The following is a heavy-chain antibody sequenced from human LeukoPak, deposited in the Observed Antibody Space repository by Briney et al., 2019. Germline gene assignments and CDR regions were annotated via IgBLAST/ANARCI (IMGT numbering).Heavy chain of an antibody. CDR1: GXSISSYY. Sequence: PSETLSLTCTVSGXSISSYYWSWIRQPPGKGLEWIGYVYYSVSTNYNPSLKIRVTISVDTSKNQFSLKLSSVTAADTAVYYCARGRKFYDILTGRNWFDPWGQGTLVTVSS. CDR2: VYYSVST. D-gene: IGHD3-9*01. V-gene: IGHV4-59*01. J-gene: IGHJ5*02. CDR3: ARGRKFYDILTGRNWFDP.